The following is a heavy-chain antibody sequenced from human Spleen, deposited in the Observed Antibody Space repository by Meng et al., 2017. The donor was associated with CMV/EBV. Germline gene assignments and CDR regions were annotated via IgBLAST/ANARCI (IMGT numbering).Heavy chain of an antibody. CDR2: VNPNNGDT. V-gene: IGHV1-2*02. J-gene: IGHJ4*02. CDR1: GYYFSGYD. CDR3: VLEVGAIVY. D-gene: IGHD3-3*01. Sequence: KVYCKTSGYYFSGYDMHWVRQAPGQGPEWMGWVNPNNGDTNYAPRFHGRVTMSRDTSINTAYMELMRLRSDDTAIYYCVLEVGAIVYWGQGTLVTVSS.